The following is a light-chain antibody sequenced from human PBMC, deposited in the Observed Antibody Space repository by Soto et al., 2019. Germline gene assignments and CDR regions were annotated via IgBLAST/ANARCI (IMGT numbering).Light chain of an antibody. CDR1: QSISSY. CDR2: DAS. J-gene: IGKJ5*01. Sequence: EIVLTQSPATLSLSPGERATLSCRASQSISSYLAWYQQKPGQAPRLLIYDASNRATGIPARFIGSGYGTDFTLTISSLEPEDFAVYYCQQRSNWPRAFGQGTRLEIK. V-gene: IGKV3-11*01. CDR3: QQRSNWPRA.